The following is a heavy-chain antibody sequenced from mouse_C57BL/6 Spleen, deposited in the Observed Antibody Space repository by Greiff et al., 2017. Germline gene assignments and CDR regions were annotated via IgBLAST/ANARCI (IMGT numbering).Heavy chain of an antibody. V-gene: IGHV3-6*01. Sequence: EVKLMESGPGLVKPSQSLSLTCSVTGYSITSGYYWNWIRQFPGNKLEWMGYISYDGSNNYNPSLKNRISITRDTSKNQFFLKLNSVTTEDTATYYCATGTHWYFDVWGTGTTVTVSS. CDR3: ATGTHWYFDV. D-gene: IGHD4-1*01. J-gene: IGHJ1*03. CDR2: ISYDGSN. CDR1: GYSITSGYY.